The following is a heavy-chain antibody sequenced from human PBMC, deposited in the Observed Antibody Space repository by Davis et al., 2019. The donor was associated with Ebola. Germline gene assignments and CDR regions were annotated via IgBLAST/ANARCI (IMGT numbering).Heavy chain of an antibody. D-gene: IGHD3-3*01. V-gene: IGHV5-51*01. Sequence: GESLKISCRGSGYSFPSYWIGWVRQMPGKGLEWMGIIYPGDSDTRYSPSFQGQVTISADKSIRTAYLHWSSLKASDTAIYFCARHFVGKLFGMDVWGQGTMVIVSS. CDR3: ARHFVGKLFGMDV. CDR2: IYPGDSDT. J-gene: IGHJ6*02. CDR1: GYSFPSYW.